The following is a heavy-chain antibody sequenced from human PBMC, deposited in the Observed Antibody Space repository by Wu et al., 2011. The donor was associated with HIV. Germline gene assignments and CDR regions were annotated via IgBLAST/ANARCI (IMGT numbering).Heavy chain of an antibody. J-gene: IGHJ4*02. CDR1: GYTFSKYH. D-gene: IGHD6-19*01. CDR3: ARGGRGSSGSWYFDY. Sequence: QVQLVQSEAEVRKPGASVKVSCKASGYTFSKYHMHWVRQAPGQGPEWMGIINPSDGTTAYAQKFQGRVTMTRDSSKSTVYVELSSLTSEDSAVYYCARGGRGSSGSWYFDYWGQGTLVTVSS. CDR2: INPSDGTT. V-gene: IGHV1-46*01.